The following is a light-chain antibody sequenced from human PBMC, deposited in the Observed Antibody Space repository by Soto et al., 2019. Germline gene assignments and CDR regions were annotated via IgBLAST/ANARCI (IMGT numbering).Light chain of an antibody. J-gene: IGKJ2*01. V-gene: IGKV3-15*01. CDR3: QQCNNWPLYT. CDR1: QSVSSN. CDR2: GAS. Sequence: EIVMTQSPATLSVSPGERATLSCRASQSVSSNLAWYQQKPGQAPRLLIYGASTRATGIPARFSGSGSGTEFTLTISRLQSEDFAVYYCQQCNNWPLYTFGQGTNLEIK.